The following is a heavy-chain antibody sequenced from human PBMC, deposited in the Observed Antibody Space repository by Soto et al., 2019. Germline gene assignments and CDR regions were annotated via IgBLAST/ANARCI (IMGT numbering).Heavy chain of an antibody. J-gene: IGHJ5*02. D-gene: IGHD3-3*01. CDR3: ARLALGGYDFWSGYYTDGSNNWFDT. CDR2: IYPGDSDT. Sequence: PGXSLKISCKGSGYSFTSYWIGWVRQMPGKVLEWMGIIYPGDSDTRYSPSFQGQVTISADKSISTAYLQWSSLKASDTAMYYCARLALGGYDFWSGYYTDGSNNWFDTWGQGTLVTAPQ. CDR1: GYSFTSYW. V-gene: IGHV5-51*01.